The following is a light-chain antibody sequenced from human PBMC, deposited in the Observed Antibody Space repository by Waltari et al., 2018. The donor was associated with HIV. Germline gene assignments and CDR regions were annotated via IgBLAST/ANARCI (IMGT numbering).Light chain of an antibody. CDR2: AAS. Sequence: DIQMTQSPSSLSASVGDSVTLTCRASQNITTYLSWYQQKPGKAPLLLLYAASTLQSGVASRFSGSGSWTDFTLTISRLQPGDFASYYCQQTYSLPLTFGGGTKVVIK. CDR3: QQTYSLPLT. J-gene: IGKJ4*01. V-gene: IGKV1-39*01. CDR1: QNITTY.